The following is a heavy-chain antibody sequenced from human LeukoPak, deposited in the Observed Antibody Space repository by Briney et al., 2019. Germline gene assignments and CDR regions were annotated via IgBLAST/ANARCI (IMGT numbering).Heavy chain of an antibody. Sequence: GGSLRLSCAASGFTVSSNYMSWVRQAPGKGLEWVSVIYSGGSTYYADSVKGRFTISRDNSKNTLYLQMNSLRAEDTAVYYCARDHGDSLGGYYYGMDVWGQGTTVTVSS. CDR1: GFTVSSNY. J-gene: IGHJ6*02. CDR3: ARDHGDSLGGYYYGMDV. CDR2: IYSGGST. D-gene: IGHD4-17*01. V-gene: IGHV3-53*01.